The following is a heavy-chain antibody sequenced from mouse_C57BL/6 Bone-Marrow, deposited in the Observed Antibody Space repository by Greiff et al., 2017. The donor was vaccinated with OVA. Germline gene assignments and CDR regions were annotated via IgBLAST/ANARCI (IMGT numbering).Heavy chain of an antibody. J-gene: IGHJ2*01. CDR1: GFSLTSYG. CDR3: AKEGDMGYDGRGFDY. CDR2: IWRGGST. D-gene: IGHD2-3*01. V-gene: IGHV2-5*01. Sequence: VHLVESGPGLVQPSQSLSITCTVSGFSLTSYGVHWVRQSPGKGLEWLGVIWRGGSTDYNAAFMSRLSITKDNSKSQVFFKMNSLQADDTAIYYCAKEGDMGYDGRGFDYWGQGTTLTGSS.